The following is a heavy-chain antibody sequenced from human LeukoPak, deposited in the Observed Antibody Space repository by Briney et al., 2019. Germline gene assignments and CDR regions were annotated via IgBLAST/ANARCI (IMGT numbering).Heavy chain of an antibody. CDR1: GGSISSSSYY. D-gene: IGHD3-9*01. Sequence: PSETLSLTCTVSGGSISSSSYYWSWIRQPPGKGLEWIGEINHSGSTNYNPSLKSRVTISVDTSKNQFSLKLSSVTAADTAVYHCARGSYDILTGYKMGANYWGQGTLVTVSS. J-gene: IGHJ4*02. CDR2: INHSGST. CDR3: ARGSYDILTGYKMGANY. V-gene: IGHV4-39*07.